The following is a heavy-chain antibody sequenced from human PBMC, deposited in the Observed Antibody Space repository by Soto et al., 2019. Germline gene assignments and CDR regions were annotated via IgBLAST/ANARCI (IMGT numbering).Heavy chain of an antibody. D-gene: IGHD6-13*01. J-gene: IGHJ4*02. CDR1: GFTFRTYA. Sequence: QVQLVESGGGVVQPGMSLRLSCAASGFTFRTYAMDWVRQAPGKGLEWVAVISYDGTSKYYADSVKDRVTISRSNSKNTLSLQKISMRAEETAVYYCARGDSNSWSDYWGQGTMVIVSS. V-gene: IGHV3-30*07. CDR2: ISYDGTSK. CDR3: ARGDSNSWSDY.